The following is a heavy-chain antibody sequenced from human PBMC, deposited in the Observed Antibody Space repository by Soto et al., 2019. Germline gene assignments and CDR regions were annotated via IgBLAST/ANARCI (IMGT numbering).Heavy chain of an antibody. V-gene: IGHV3-74*01. CDR1: GFTFSSYW. CDR3: ARDPWGPGYYYYMDV. Sequence: GGSLRLSCAASGFTFSSYWMHWVRQAPGKGLVWVSRINSDGSSTSYADSVKGRFTISRDNAKNTLYLQMNSLRAEDTAVYYCARDPWGPGYYYYMDVWGKGTTVTVSS. CDR2: INSDGSST. J-gene: IGHJ6*03. D-gene: IGHD7-27*01.